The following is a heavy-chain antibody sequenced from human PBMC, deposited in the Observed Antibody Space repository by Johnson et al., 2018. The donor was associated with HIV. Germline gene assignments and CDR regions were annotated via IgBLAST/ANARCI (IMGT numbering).Heavy chain of an antibody. CDR1: GFTFSSYA. D-gene: IGHD6-13*01. J-gene: IGHJ3*02. V-gene: IGHV3-15*01. CDR3: TTDPIVAAGHDAFDI. Sequence: VLLVESGGGVVQPGRSLRLSCAASGFTFSSYAMHWVRQAPGKGLECVGRIKRKTDGGTSDYAAPVKGRFTISRDDSKNTLYLQMHSLKTEDTAVYYCTTDPIVAAGHDAFDIWGQGTMVTVSS. CDR2: IKRKTDGGTS.